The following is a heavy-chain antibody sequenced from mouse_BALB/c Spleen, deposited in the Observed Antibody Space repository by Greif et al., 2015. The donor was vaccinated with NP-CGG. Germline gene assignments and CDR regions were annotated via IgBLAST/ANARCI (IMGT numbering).Heavy chain of an antibody. Sequence: VQLVESGPGLVQPSQSLSITCTVSGFSLTSYGVHWVRQSPGKGLEWLGVIWRGGSTDYNAAFMSRLSITKDNSKSXVFFKMNSLQSDDTAIYYCAKNYGNYAMDYWGQGTSVTVSS. CDR3: AKNYGNYAMDY. CDR1: GFSLTSYG. CDR2: IWRGGST. V-gene: IGHV2-5*01. J-gene: IGHJ4*01. D-gene: IGHD2-1*01.